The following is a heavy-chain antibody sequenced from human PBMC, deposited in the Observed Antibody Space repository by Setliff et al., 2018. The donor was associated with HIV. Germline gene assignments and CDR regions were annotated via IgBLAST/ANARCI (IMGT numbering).Heavy chain of an antibody. CDR2: TYSGGST. CDR1: GFTFRTSG. V-gene: IGHV3-53*01. Sequence: PGGSLRLSCAASGFTFRTSGMTWVRQAPGKGLEWVSVTYSGGSTYYADSVKGRFTISRDNSKNTLYLQMNSLRPEDTAVYYCAVPQFLEWLPPHYWGQGNLVTVSS. D-gene: IGHD3-3*01. CDR3: AVPQFLEWLPPHY. J-gene: IGHJ4*02.